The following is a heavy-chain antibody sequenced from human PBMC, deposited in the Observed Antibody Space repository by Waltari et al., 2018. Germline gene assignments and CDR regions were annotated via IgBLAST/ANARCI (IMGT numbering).Heavy chain of an antibody. CDR2: IYYSGST. CDR1: GGSISSHY. J-gene: IGHJ3*02. CDR3: ARVRRPTEQLAQEEDAFDI. D-gene: IGHD6-6*01. V-gene: IGHV4-59*11. Sequence: QVQLQESGPGLVKPSETLSLTCTVSGGSISSHYWSWIRQPPGKGLEWIGYIYYSGSTNYNPSLKSRVTISVDTSKNQFSLKLSSVTAADTAVYYCARVRRPTEQLAQEEDAFDIWGQGTMVTVSS.